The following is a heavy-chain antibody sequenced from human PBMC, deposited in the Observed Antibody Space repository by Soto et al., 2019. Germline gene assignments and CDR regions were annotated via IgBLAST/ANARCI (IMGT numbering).Heavy chain of an antibody. D-gene: IGHD3-3*01. CDR2: IYYSGST. CDR3: ARDRGSGYWFDP. J-gene: IGHJ5*02. CDR1: GGSISSYY. Sequence: TSETLSLTCTVSGGSISSYYWSWIRQPPGKGLEWIGYIYYSGSTNYNPSLKSRVTISVDTSKNQFSLKLSSVTAADTAVYYCARDRGSGYWFDPWGQGTLVTVSS. V-gene: IGHV4-59*01.